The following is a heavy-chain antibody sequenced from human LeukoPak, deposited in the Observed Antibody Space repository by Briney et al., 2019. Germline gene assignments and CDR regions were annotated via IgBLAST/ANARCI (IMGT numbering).Heavy chain of an antibody. D-gene: IGHD3-22*01. CDR1: GYTFTGYY. CDR3: ARADLYYYDSSGYN. V-gene: IGHV1-2*06. J-gene: IGHJ4*02. CDR2: INPNSGGT. Sequence: ASVKVSCKASGYTFTGYYMHWVRQAPGQGLEWMGRINPNSGGTKYAQKFQGRVTMTRDTSISTAYMELSRLRSDDTAVYYCARADLYYYDSSGYNWGQGTLVTVSS.